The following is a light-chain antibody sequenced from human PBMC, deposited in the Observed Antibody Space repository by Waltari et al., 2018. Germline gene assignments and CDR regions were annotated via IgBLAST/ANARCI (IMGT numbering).Light chain of an antibody. CDR2: GAF. CDR1: QGISDN. CDR3: QQYNRWPPIT. V-gene: IGKV3-15*01. Sequence: EIVMTQSPATLSVSPGERATFPCRASQGISDNLAWYQQKPGQAPRLLIYGAFTRATGIPARFSGSGSGTEFTLTISSLQSEDSAVYYCQQYNRWPPITFGQGTRLEIK. J-gene: IGKJ5*01.